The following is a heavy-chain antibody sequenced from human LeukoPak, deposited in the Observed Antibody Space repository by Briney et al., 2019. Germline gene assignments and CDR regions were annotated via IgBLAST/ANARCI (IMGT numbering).Heavy chain of an antibody. J-gene: IGHJ5*02. CDR2: ISAYNGNT. CDR3: ARNPRGVVPATREFDP. CDR1: GYTFTSYG. D-gene: IGHD2-2*01. Sequence: ASVKVSCKASGYTFTSYGISWVRQAPGQGLEWMGWISAYNGNTSYAQKLQGRVTMTTDTSTSTAYMELRSLRSDDTAVYYCARNPRGVVPATREFDPWGQGTLVTVSS. V-gene: IGHV1-18*04.